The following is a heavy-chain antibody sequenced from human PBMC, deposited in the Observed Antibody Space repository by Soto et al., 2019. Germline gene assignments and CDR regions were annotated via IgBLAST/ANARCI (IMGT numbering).Heavy chain of an antibody. Sequence: GGSLRLSCAASGFTFSSYGMHWVRQAPGKGLEWVAVIWYDGSNKYYADSVKGRFTISRDNSKNTLYLQMNSLRAEDTAVYYCARSPRFLDAFDIWGQGTMVTVSS. CDR3: ARSPRFLDAFDI. CDR2: IWYDGSNK. J-gene: IGHJ3*02. CDR1: GFTFSSYG. V-gene: IGHV3-33*01. D-gene: IGHD3-3*01.